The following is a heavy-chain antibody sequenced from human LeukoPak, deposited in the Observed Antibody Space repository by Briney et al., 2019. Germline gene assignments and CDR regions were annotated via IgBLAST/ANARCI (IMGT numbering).Heavy chain of an antibody. D-gene: IGHD2-2*02. V-gene: IGHV3-9*01. CDR1: GFTFDDYA. J-gene: IGHJ6*02. CDR3: AKVMGCSSTSCYNDYYYYYGMDV. Sequence: GRSLRLSCAASGFTFDDYAMHWVRQAPGKGLEWVSGISWNSGSIGYADSVKGRFTISRDNAKNSLCLQMNSLRAEDTALYYCAKVMGCSSTSCYNDYYYYYGMDVWGQGTTVTVSS. CDR2: ISWNSGSI.